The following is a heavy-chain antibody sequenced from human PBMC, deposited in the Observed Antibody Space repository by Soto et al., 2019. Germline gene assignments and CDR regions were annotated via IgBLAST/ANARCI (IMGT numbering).Heavy chain of an antibody. V-gene: IGHV3-53*01. D-gene: IGHD5-12*01. Sequence: PGGSLRLSCENSGFTVNSDYMSWVRQAPGKGLEWVSIIYAGGSTYYADSVRGRFTISRDNSKNTLYLQMNSLRAEDTAVYYCARVLDGYNGYYYYGMDVWGQGTTVTVSS. J-gene: IGHJ6*02. CDR2: IYAGGST. CDR3: ARVLDGYNGYYYYGMDV. CDR1: GFTVNSDY.